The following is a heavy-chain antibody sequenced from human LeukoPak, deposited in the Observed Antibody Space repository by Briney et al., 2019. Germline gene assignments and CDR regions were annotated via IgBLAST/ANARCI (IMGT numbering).Heavy chain of an antibody. CDR2: IYYTGST. CDR1: GGSISSYY. D-gene: IGHD1-1*01. J-gene: IGHJ3*02. Sequence: SETLSLTCTVSGGSISSYYWGWIRQPPGKGLEWIGTIYYTGSTYYNPSLKSRVTISVDTSKNQFSLKLSSVTAADTAVYYCARHGRTSVRAFEIWGQGTTVSVSS. CDR3: ARHGRTSVRAFEI. V-gene: IGHV4-39*01.